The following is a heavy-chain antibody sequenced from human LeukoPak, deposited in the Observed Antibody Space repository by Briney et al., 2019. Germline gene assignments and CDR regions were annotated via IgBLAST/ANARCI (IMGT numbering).Heavy chain of an antibody. V-gene: IGHV3-23*01. CDR3: AKVGGDFWSGYSIDY. J-gene: IGHJ4*02. CDR2: IYENGGTT. Sequence: GGSLRLSCVGSGFTFRSHAMSWVRQAPEKGLEFVSGIYENGGTTYYADSVKGRFSISRDNSKNTLYLQMNSLRAEDTAVYYCAKVGGDFWSGYSIDYWGQGTLVTVSS. CDR1: GFTFRSHA. D-gene: IGHD3-3*01.